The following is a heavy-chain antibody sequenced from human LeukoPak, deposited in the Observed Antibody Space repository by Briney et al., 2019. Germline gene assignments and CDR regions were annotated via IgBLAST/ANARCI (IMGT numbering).Heavy chain of an antibody. D-gene: IGHD2-15*01. CDR2: INPSNGDT. Sequence: ASVKVSCKGSGYTCTNYAVHWVRQATGQRLEWLGWINPSNGDTKYSQNFQGRVTVTSDTSAATAYVELNSLTSEDTAVYYCARERWHCRVNCYSVYYYALDVWGQGTTVTVSS. CDR3: ARERWHCRVNCYSVYYYALDV. V-gene: IGHV1-3*01. J-gene: IGHJ6*02. CDR1: GYTCTNYA.